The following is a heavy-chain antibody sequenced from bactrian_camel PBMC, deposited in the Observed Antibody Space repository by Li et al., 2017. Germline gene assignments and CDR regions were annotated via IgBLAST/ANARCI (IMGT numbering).Heavy chain of an antibody. Sequence: VQLVESGGALVQPGGSLRLSCAASGFTFSTYIMYWVRQAPGKGLEWVSRIDDGGGSPYYSDSVKGRFTISRDNAKTTLYLQMNSLKSEDTALYYCATGTLGHNGMDYWGKGTQVTVS. J-gene: IGHJ7*01. CDR2: IDDGGGSP. D-gene: IGHD1*01. V-gene: IGHV3S1*01. CDR1: GFTFSTYI.